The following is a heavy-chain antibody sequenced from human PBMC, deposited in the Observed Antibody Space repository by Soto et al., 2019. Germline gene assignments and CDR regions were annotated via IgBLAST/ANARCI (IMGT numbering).Heavy chain of an antibody. V-gene: IGHV3-21*01. Sequence: GGSLRLSCAASGFTFSSYSMNWVRQAPGKGLEWVSSISSSSSYIYYEDSVTGRFTISRDNAKNSLYLQMNSLRAEDAAVYYCARAPRPHDAFDIWGQGTMVTVSS. CDR1: GFTFSSYS. J-gene: IGHJ3*02. CDR3: ARAPRPHDAFDI. CDR2: ISSSSSYI.